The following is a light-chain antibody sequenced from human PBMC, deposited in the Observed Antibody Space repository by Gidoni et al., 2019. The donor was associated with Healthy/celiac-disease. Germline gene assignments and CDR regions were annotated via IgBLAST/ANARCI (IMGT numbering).Light chain of an antibody. J-gene: IGKJ2*01. V-gene: IGKV3-20*01. CDR1: QSVSCSY. CDR2: GAS. CDR3: QQYGSSRT. Sequence: EKVLTQSPGTLSLSPGERATLSRRASQSVSCSYLAWYQQKPGQAPRLLIYGASSRATGLPDRFSGSGSGTDFTLTISRLEPEDFAVYYCQQYGSSRTFGQGTKLEIK.